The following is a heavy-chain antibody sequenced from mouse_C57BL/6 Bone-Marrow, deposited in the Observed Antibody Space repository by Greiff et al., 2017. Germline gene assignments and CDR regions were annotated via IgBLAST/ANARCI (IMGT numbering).Heavy chain of an antibody. J-gene: IGHJ1*03. Sequence: EVQLQQSGPELVKPGASVKIPCKASGYTFTDYNMDWVKQSHGKSLEWIGDINPNNGGTIYNQKFKGKATLTVDKSSSTAYMELRSLTSEDTAVYYCARRGLTTVVPRYFDVWGTGTTVTVSS. V-gene: IGHV1-18*01. D-gene: IGHD1-1*01. CDR1: GYTFTDYN. CDR3: ARRGLTTVVPRYFDV. CDR2: INPNNGGT.